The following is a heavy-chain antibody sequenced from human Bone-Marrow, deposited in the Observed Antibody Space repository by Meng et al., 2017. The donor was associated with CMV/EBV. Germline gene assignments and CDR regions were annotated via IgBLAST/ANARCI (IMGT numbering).Heavy chain of an antibody. Sequence: VYGGSFSGYDWSWIRQPPGKGLEWIGEINHSGSTNYNPSLKSRVTISVDTSKNQFSLKLSSVTAADTAVYYCARGFYSSSWHYWFDPWGQGTLVTVSS. V-gene: IGHV4-34*01. J-gene: IGHJ5*02. CDR2: INHSGST. D-gene: IGHD6-13*01. CDR3: ARGFYSSSWHYWFDP. CDR1: GGSFSGYD.